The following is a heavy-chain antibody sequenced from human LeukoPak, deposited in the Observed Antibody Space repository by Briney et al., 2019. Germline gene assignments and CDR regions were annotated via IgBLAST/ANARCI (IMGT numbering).Heavy chain of an antibody. D-gene: IGHD3-3*01. CDR3: ARAITIFGVAHTQDFDY. V-gene: IGHV1-18*01. J-gene: IGHJ4*02. CDR1: GYTFTSYG. CDR2: ISAYNGNT. Sequence: ASVKVSCKASGYTFTSYGISWVRQAPGQGLEWMGWISAYNGNTNYAQKLQGRVTMTTDTSTSTAYMELRSLRSDDTAVYYCARAITIFGVAHTQDFDYWGQGTLVTVSS.